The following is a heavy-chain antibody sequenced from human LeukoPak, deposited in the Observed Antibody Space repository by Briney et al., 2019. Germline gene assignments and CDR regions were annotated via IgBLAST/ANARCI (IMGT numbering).Heavy chain of an antibody. CDR3: ARVGGYSYDFDY. D-gene: IGHD5-18*01. Sequence: ASVKVSCKASGYTFTGYYMHWVRQAPGQGLEWMGWINPNSGGTNYPQKFQGRVTVTRDTSISTAYMELSRLRSDDTAVYYCARVGGYSYDFDYWGQGTLVTVSS. CDR2: INPNSGGT. CDR1: GYTFTGYY. J-gene: IGHJ4*02. V-gene: IGHV1-2*02.